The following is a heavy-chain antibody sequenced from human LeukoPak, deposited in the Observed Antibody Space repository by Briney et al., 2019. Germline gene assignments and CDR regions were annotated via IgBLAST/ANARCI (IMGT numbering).Heavy chain of an antibody. J-gene: IGHJ4*02. V-gene: IGHV1-46*01. CDR3: ANCEGSDILTGYYMSQ. D-gene: IGHD3-9*01. CDR1: GYTFTGYY. Sequence: GASVKVSCKASGYTFTGYYMHWVRQAPGQGLEWMGIINPSGGSTSYAQKFQGRVTMTRDMSTSTAYMELSSLRSEDTAVYYCANCEGSDILTGYYMSQWGQGTLVTVSS. CDR2: INPSGGST.